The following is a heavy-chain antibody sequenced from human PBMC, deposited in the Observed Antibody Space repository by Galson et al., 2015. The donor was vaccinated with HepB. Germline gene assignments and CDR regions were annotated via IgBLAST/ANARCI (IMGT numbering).Heavy chain of an antibody. D-gene: IGHD2-2*01. CDR3: ARSWDEIVVPAAMTFDP. J-gene: IGHJ5*02. CDR1: GYTFTSYY. Sequence: SVKVSCKASGYTFTSYYMHWVRQAPGQGLEWMGIINPSGGSTSYAQKFQGRVTMTRDTSTSTVYMELSSLRSEDAAVYYCARSWDEIVVPAAMTFDPWGQGTLVTVSS. V-gene: IGHV1-46*01. CDR2: INPSGGST.